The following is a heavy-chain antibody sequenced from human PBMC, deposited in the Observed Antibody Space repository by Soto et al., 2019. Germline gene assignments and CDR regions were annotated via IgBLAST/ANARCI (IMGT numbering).Heavy chain of an antibody. V-gene: IGHV4-31*02. D-gene: IGHD2-2*01. CDR2: IYYSGST. Sequence: HPGKGLEWIGYIYYSGSTYYNPSLKSRVTISVDTSKNQFSLKLSSVTAADTAVYYCARASRDGFNAFDIWGQGTMVT. CDR3: ARASRDGFNAFDI. J-gene: IGHJ3*02.